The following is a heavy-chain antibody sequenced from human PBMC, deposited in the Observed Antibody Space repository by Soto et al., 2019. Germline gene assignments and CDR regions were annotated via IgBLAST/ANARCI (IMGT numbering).Heavy chain of an antibody. D-gene: IGHD3-22*01. CDR3: ARGVYYYDRSNAFDI. CDR2: IYHSGST. J-gene: IGHJ3*02. CDR1: GGSISSGGYS. V-gene: IGHV4-30-2*01. Sequence: SETLSLTCAVSGGSISSGGYSWSWIRQPPGKGLEWIGYIYHSGSTYYNPSLKSRVTISVDRSKNQFSLKLSSVTAADTAVYYCARGVYYYDRSNAFDIWGQGTMVSVSS.